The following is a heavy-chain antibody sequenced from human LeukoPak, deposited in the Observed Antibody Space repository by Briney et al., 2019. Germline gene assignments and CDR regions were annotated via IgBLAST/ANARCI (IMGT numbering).Heavy chain of an antibody. J-gene: IGHJ4*02. Sequence: PSETLSLTCTVSGVSISSSNSYWGWIRQPPGKGLEWIGSIYYTGNTYYNASLKSRVTISIDTSKNQISLRLTSVTAADTAMYYCARQTGSGLFTLPGGQGTLVTVSS. CDR3: ARQTGSGLFTLP. V-gene: IGHV4-39*01. CDR1: GVSISSSNSY. D-gene: IGHD3/OR15-3a*01. CDR2: IYYTGNT.